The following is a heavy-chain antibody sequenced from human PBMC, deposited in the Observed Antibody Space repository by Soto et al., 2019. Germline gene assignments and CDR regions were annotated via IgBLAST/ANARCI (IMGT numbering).Heavy chain of an antibody. CDR3: AKDRDYSRSWLDTYYFDY. Sequence: QVQLVESGGGVVQPGRSLRLSCAASGFTFSISGMHWARQAPGKGLEWVAFISYDGSDKYYADSVKGRFTISRDNSKNSLYLQMNSLRAEDAALYYCAKDRDYSRSWLDTYYFDYWGQGTLVTVSS. CDR1: GFTFSISG. D-gene: IGHD6-13*01. CDR2: ISYDGSDK. V-gene: IGHV3-30*18. J-gene: IGHJ4*02.